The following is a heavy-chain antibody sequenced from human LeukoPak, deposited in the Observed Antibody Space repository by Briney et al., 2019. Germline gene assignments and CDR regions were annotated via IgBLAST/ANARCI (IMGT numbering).Heavy chain of an antibody. Sequence: GGSLRLSRTVSGFTVSSNSMSWVRQAPGKGLEWDSFIYSAGSTHYSDSVKGRFTISIDNSKNTLYLQMNSLRAEDTAVYYCARRAGEYSHPYDYWGQGTLVTVSS. D-gene: IGHD4-17*01. J-gene: IGHJ4*02. CDR3: ARRAGEYSHPYDY. V-gene: IGHV3-53*01. CDR2: IYSAGST. CDR1: GFTVSSNS.